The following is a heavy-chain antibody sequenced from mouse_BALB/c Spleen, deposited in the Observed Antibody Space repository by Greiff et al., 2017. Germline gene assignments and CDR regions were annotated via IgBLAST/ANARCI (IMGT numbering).Heavy chain of an antibody. CDR3: AREANWDY. V-gene: IGHV1-69*02. Sequence: QVQLKQSGAELVKPGAPVKLSCKASGYTFTSYWMNWVKQRPGRGLEWIGRIDPSDSETHYNQKFKDKATLTVDKSSSTAYIQLSSLTSEDSAVYYCAREANWDYWGQGTTLTVSS. J-gene: IGHJ2*01. D-gene: IGHD4-1*01. CDR2: IDPSDSET. CDR1: GYTFTSYW.